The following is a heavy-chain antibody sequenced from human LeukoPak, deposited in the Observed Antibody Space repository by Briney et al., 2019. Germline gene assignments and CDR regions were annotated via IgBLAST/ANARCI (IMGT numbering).Heavy chain of an antibody. D-gene: IGHD2-15*01. Sequence: GESLKISGQCSGYRFTNYLIAWVRQMPRKGLEWMGLIYPGYYDTNYSLSLQGQVTVSPDKSISNAYLQWSSLKASDTALYYCARRYCSGGNCPLDYWGQGTLVTVSS. CDR2: IYPGYYDT. CDR1: GYRFTNYL. V-gene: IGHV5-51*01. J-gene: IGHJ4*02. CDR3: ARRYCSGGNCPLDY.